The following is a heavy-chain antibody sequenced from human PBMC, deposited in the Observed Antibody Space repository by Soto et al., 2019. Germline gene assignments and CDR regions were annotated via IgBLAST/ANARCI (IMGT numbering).Heavy chain of an antibody. Sequence: TLSLTCTVSGGSISSSSYYWGWIRQPPGKGLEWIGSIYYSGSTYYNPSLKSRVTISVDTSKNQFSLKLSSVTAADTAVYYCARQFFSRGGYGVYYFDYWGQGTLVTVS. V-gene: IGHV4-39*01. CDR2: IYYSGST. J-gene: IGHJ4*02. D-gene: IGHD5-12*01. CDR3: ARQFFSRGGYGVYYFDY. CDR1: GGSISSSSYY.